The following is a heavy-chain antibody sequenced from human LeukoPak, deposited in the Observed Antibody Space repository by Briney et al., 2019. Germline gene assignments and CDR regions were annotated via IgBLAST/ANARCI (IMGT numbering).Heavy chain of an antibody. CDR3: AREGTSGWSLFDY. CDR1: GFXVSNNF. J-gene: IGHJ4*02. CDR2: IYSGGST. D-gene: IGHD6-19*01. V-gene: IGHV3-66*01. Sequence: GGSLRLSCAASGFXVSNNFVSWVRQAPGKGLEWVSVIYSGGSTNYADSVKCRFTISRDISKNMLYLQMNSLRAEDTAVYYCAREGTSGWSLFDYWGQGTLVTVSS.